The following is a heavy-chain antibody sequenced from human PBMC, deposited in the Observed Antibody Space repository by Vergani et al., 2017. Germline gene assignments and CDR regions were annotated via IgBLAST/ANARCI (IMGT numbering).Heavy chain of an antibody. CDR1: GYTFTDYY. CDR2: VYPEDGEK. V-gene: IGHV1-69-2*01. Sequence: EVQLVQSGAEVKKPGATVKISCKVSGYTFTDYYMHWVQQAPGKGLEWMGLVYPEDGEKIYEEKFQGRVTINADTSTDTAYMELSSLRSEDTAVYYCATGVIGDSSGWYAIDYWGQGTLVTVSS. D-gene: IGHD6-19*01. CDR3: ATGVIGDSSGWYAIDY. J-gene: IGHJ4*02.